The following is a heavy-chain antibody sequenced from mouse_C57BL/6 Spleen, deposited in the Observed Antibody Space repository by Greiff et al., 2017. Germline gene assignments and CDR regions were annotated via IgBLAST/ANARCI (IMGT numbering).Heavy chain of an antibody. CDR2: INYDGSST. J-gene: IGHJ1*03. CDR1: GFTFSDYY. V-gene: IGHV5-16*01. Sequence: EVKLMESEGGLVQPGSSMKLSCTASGFTFSDYYMAWVRQVPEKGLEWVANINYDGSSTYYLDSLTSRFIISRDNAKNILYLQMSSLKSEDTATYYCARDLGLGNYEGWYFDVWGTGTTVTVSS. D-gene: IGHD2-1*01. CDR3: ARDLGLGNYEGWYFDV.